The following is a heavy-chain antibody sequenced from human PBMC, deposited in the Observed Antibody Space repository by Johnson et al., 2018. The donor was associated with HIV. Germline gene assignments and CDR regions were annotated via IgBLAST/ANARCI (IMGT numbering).Heavy chain of an antibody. D-gene: IGHD3-22*01. CDR1: GFTFSDYY. V-gene: IGHV3-30*18. J-gene: IGHJ3*02. CDR2: ISYDGSDK. CDR3: AKERGIVVVRDAFDI. Sequence: QMQLVESGGGLVKPGGSLRLSCAASGFTFSDYYMSWIRQAPGKGLEWVAVISYDGSDKYYADSVKGRFTISRDSSKNTLYLQMNSLRAEDMAVYYCAKERGIVVVRDAFDIWGQGTMVTVSS.